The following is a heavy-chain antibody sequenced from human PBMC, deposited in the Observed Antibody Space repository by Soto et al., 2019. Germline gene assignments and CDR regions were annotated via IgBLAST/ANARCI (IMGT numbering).Heavy chain of an antibody. D-gene: IGHD6-19*01. J-gene: IGHJ6*02. Sequence: QVDLVQSGAEVKKPGASVTISCKASGSAITRYYIHWVRQAPGLGLEWMGIINPGGGSARYAQKFQHRVPIDKDTSPGTVYMDLRSLRTEDTAVYYCARDTSGWSLNGLDVWGQGTTVNVSS. CDR3: ARDTSGWSLNGLDV. CDR1: GSAITRYY. CDR2: INPGGGSA. V-gene: IGHV1-46*01.